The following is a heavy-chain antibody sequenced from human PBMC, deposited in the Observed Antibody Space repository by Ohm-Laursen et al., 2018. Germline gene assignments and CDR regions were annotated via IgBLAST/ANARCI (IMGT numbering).Heavy chain of an antibody. CDR3: VKGPGGYRYGDY. J-gene: IGHJ4*02. Sequence: SLRLSCAASGFTFSTCAMNWVRQAPGRGLEWVSAISRSGDSTYYADSVKGRSTISRDNSKNTLYLQMNSLRAEDTAVYAWVKGPGGYRYGDYWGQGTLVTVSS. CDR1: GFTFSTCA. CDR2: ISRSGDST. D-gene: IGHD5-18*01. V-gene: IGHV3-23*01.